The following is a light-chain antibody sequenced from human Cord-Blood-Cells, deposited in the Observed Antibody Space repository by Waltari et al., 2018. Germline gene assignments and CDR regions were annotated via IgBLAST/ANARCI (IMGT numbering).Light chain of an antibody. J-gene: IGKJ4*01. CDR2: GAS. Sequence: EIVMTQSPATLSVSLGERATLSCRASQSVSSNLAWYQQKPGQAPRLLIYGASTRATGIPAMFSGSGSGTEFTLTISSLQSEDFAVYYCQQYNNWPPLTFGGGTKVEIK. CDR3: QQYNNWPPLT. CDR1: QSVSSN. V-gene: IGKV3-15*01.